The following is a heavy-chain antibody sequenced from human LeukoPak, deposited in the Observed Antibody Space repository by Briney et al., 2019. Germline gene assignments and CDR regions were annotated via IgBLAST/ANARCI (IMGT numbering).Heavy chain of an antibody. V-gene: IGHV3-30*18. CDR1: GSTFSSYG. Sequence: PGRSLRLSCAASGSTFSSYGMHWVRQAPGKGLEWVAVISYDGSNKYYADSVKGRFTISRDNSKNTLHLQMNSLRAEDTAVYYCAKDPVGGVIVYYLDYWGQGTLVTVSS. J-gene: IGHJ4*02. CDR3: AKDPVGGVIVYYLDY. D-gene: IGHD3-16*02. CDR2: ISYDGSNK.